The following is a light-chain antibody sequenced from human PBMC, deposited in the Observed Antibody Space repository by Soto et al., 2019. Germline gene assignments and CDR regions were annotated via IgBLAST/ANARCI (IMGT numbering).Light chain of an antibody. CDR2: GAF. CDR3: QQRNIWPPVT. CDR1: QSVSSY. J-gene: IGKJ5*01. Sequence: EILMTQSPATLSVSPGERVTLSCRASQSVSSYLAWYQQKPGQAPRLLIYGAFNRATGIPARFSGSGSGTDFTLTISSLEPEDSAIYYCQQRNIWPPVTFGQGTRLEIK. V-gene: IGKV3-11*01.